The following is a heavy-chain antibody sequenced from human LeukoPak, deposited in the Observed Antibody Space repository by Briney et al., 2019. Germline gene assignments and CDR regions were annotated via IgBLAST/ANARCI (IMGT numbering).Heavy chain of an antibody. J-gene: IGHJ4*02. CDR1: GGSISSSSYS. CDR3: ARHWPHSGSFDYFDY. V-gene: IGHV4-39*01. Sequence: SETLSLTCTVSGGSISSSSYSWGWIRQPPGKGLEWIGCIYYSGSTYYNPSLKSRVTISVDTSKNQFSLKLSSVTAADTAVYYCARHWPHSGSFDYFDYWGQGTLVTVSS. D-gene: IGHD1-26*01. CDR2: IYYSGST.